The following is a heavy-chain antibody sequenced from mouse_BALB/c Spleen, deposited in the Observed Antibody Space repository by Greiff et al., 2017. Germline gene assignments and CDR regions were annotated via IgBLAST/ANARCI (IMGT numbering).Heavy chain of an antibody. D-gene: IGHD2-2*01. CDR1: GFNIKDTY. Sequence: VQLQQSGAELVKPGASVKLSCTASGFNIKDTYMHWVKQRPEQGLEWIGRIDPANGNTKYDPKFQGKATITADTSSNTAYLQLSSLTSEDTAVYYCARGGNDPHWYFDVWGAGTTVTVSS. V-gene: IGHV14-3*02. CDR3: ARGGNDPHWYFDV. J-gene: IGHJ1*01. CDR2: IDPANGNT.